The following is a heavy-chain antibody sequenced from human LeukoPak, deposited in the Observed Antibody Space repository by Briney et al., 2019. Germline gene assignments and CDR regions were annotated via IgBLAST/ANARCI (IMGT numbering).Heavy chain of an antibody. CDR1: GFTFSTYA. CDR3: VRSVGATHPGDY. Sequence: GRSLILSCVASGFTFSTYAMHWVRQAPGKGLEWVAVIWYDGSYKYYADSVKGRFSISRDNSKNTLFLQMNSLIAEDTAVYYCVRSVGATHPGDYWGQGTLVTVSS. CDR2: IWYDGSYK. D-gene: IGHD1-26*01. V-gene: IGHV3-33*01. J-gene: IGHJ4*02.